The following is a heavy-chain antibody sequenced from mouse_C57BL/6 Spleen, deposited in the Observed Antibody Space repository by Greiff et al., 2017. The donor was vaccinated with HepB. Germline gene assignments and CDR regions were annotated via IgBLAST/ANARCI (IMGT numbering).Heavy chain of an antibody. CDR2: IDPSDSYT. CDR1: GYTFTSYW. J-gene: IGHJ1*03. Sequence: VKQSCKASGYTFTSYWMHWVKQRPGQGLEWIGEIDPSDSYTNYNQKFKGKSTLTVDKSSSTAYMQLSSLTSEDSAVYYCARHAGWYFDVWGTGTTVTVSS. CDR3: ARHAGWYFDV. V-gene: IGHV1-69*01.